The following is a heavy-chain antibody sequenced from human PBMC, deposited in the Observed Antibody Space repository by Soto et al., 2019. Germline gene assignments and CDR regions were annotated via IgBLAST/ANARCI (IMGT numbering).Heavy chain of an antibody. CDR1: GISFSRAW. Sequence: GGSLRLSCAASGISFSRAWMSWARLPPGKGLQWVGQIKRKDEGEATDYAAPVKGRFIISRDDSRETVYLQMNSLKPDDTAVYFCSTGSYDALTGRDLGGQGTLVTGSS. CDR2: IKRKDEGEAT. D-gene: IGHD3-9*01. J-gene: IGHJ1*01. V-gene: IGHV3-15*01. CDR3: STGSYDALTGRDL.